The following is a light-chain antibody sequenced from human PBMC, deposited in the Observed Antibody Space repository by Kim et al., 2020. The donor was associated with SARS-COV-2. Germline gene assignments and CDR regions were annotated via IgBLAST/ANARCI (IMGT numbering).Light chain of an antibody. Sequence: EIVLTQSPATLSLSPGERATLSCRASQSVGTSLVWYQQKVGQAPRLLIYDASKRATDIPAKFSGSGSGTDFTLTISSLESEDLAVYYCQQRSDWPLTFGGGTKVDIK. V-gene: IGKV3-11*01. CDR3: QQRSDWPLT. CDR2: DAS. J-gene: IGKJ4*01. CDR1: QSVGTS.